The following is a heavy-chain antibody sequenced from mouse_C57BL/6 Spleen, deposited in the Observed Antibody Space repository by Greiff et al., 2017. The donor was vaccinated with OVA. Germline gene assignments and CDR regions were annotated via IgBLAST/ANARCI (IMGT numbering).Heavy chain of an antibody. CDR1: GYTFTSYW. D-gene: IGHD1-1*02. J-gene: IGHJ4*01. V-gene: IGHV1-64*01. Sequence: VQLQQSGAELVKPGASVKLSCKASGYTFTSYWMHWVKQRPGQGLEWIGMIHPNSGSTNYNEKFKSKATLTVDKSSSTAYMQLSSLTSEDSAVYYCARWVADYAMDYWGQGTSVTVSS. CDR2: IHPNSGST. CDR3: ARWVADYAMDY.